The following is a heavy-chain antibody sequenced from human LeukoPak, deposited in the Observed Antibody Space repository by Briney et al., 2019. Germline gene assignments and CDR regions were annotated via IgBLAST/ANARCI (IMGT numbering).Heavy chain of an antibody. CDR3: ARVPAKYSSGWYKDY. Sequence: ASVKVSCKASGYTFTSYGISWVRQAPGQGLEWMGWISSYNGNTNYAQKLQGRATMTTDTSTSTAYMELRSLRSDDTAVYYCARVPAKYSSGWYKDYWGQGTLVTVSS. D-gene: IGHD6-19*01. V-gene: IGHV1-18*01. CDR1: GYTFTSYG. J-gene: IGHJ4*02. CDR2: ISSYNGNT.